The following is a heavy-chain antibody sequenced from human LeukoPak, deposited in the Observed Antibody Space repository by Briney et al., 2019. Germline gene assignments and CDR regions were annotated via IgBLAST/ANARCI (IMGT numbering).Heavy chain of an antibody. D-gene: IGHD2-2*01. CDR2: IKQDGGEK. Sequence: GGSLRLSCATSGFTFSSYWMSWVRRAPGKGLEWVANIKQDGGEKYYVDSVKGRFTISRDNAKNSLYLQMNSLRAEDTAVYYCARVGCSSTSCYDFDYWGQGTLVTVSS. J-gene: IGHJ4*02. V-gene: IGHV3-7*01. CDR1: GFTFSSYW. CDR3: ARVGCSSTSCYDFDY.